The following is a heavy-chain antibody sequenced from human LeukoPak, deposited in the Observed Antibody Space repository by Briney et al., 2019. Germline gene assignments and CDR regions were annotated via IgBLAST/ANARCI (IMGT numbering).Heavy chain of an antibody. CDR2: IYPGDSDT. J-gene: IGHJ4*02. CDR3: ARGITIFGVDAVGFDY. D-gene: IGHD3-3*01. CDR1: GYSFTSYW. V-gene: IGHV5-51*03. Sequence: KPGESLKISCKGSGYSFTSYWIGWVRQMPGKGLEWMGIIYPGDSDTRYSPSFQGQVTISADKSISTAYLQWSSLKASDTAMYYCARGITIFGVDAVGFDYWGQGTLVTVSS.